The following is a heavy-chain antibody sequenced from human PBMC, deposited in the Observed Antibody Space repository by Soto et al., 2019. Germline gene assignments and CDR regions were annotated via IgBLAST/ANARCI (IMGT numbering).Heavy chain of an antibody. CDR1: GFTFSSYA. V-gene: IGHV3-23*01. J-gene: IGHJ4*02. CDR2: ISGSGGST. CDR3: AKVPPIVVVPAAFFDY. D-gene: IGHD2-2*01. Sequence: PGGSLRLSCAASGFTFSSYAMSWVRQAPGKGLEWVSAISGSGGSTYYADSVKGRFTISRDNSKNTLYLQTNSLRAEDTAVYYCAKVPPIVVVPAAFFDYWGQGTLVTVSS.